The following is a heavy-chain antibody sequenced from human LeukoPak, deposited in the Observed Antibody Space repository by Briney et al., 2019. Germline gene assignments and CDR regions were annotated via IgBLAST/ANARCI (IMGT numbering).Heavy chain of an antibody. J-gene: IGHJ4*02. Sequence: ASVKVSCKASVYTFTSYGISWVRQAPGQGLEWMGWISAYNGNTNYAQKLQGRVTMTTDTSTSTAYMELRSLRSDDTAVYYCARAVSSGSYVDYWGQGTLVTVSS. V-gene: IGHV1-18*01. CDR2: ISAYNGNT. CDR3: ARAVSSGSYVDY. CDR1: VYTFTSYG. D-gene: IGHD1-26*01.